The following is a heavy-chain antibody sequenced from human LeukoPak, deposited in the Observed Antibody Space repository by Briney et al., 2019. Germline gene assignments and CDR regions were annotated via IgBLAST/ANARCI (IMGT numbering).Heavy chain of an antibody. CDR1: GFSFSTYA. D-gene: IGHD2-15*01. Sequence: GGSLRLSCAASGFSFSTYAMSWVRQAPGRGLEWVSAISTTGGTTYYADSVRGRFTISRDNSRNTLYLQMNSLRAEDTAIYYCAKNGDRGAYCSGGTCYPYYYYYMDVWGKGTTVTISS. J-gene: IGHJ6*03. V-gene: IGHV3-23*01. CDR3: AKNGDRGAYCSGGTCYPYYYYYMDV. CDR2: ISTTGGTT.